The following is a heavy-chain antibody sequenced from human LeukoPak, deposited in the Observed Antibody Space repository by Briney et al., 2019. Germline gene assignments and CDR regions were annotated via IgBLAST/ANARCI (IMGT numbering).Heavy chain of an antibody. CDR3: ARDAEYFQH. J-gene: IGHJ1*01. CDR1: GGSISTYY. CDR2: ICYSGST. Sequence: SETLSLTCTVSGGSISTYYWSWIRQPPGKGLEWIGYICYSGSTNYNPSLKSRVTISVDTSKNQFSLKLSSVTAADTAVYYCARDAEYFQHWGQGTLVTVSS. V-gene: IGHV4-59*01.